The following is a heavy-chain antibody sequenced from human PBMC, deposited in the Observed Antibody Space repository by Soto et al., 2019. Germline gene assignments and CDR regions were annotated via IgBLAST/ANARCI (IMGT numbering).Heavy chain of an antibody. J-gene: IGHJ4*02. D-gene: IGHD6-19*01. CDR3: ARHGGSGSCDY. Sequence: EVQLLESGGGLVQPGGSLRLSCAVSGFPFSSSAMSWVRQAPGKGLEWVSSTSASGDSTYYADSVKGRFTISRDNSKNTLYLQMNSLRAEDTAVYYCARHGGSGSCDYWGQGTLVTVSS. V-gene: IGHV3-23*01. CDR1: GFPFSSSA. CDR2: TSASGDST.